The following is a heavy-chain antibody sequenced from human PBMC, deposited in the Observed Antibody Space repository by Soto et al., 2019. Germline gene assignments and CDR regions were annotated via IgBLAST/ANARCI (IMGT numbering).Heavy chain of an antibody. CDR2: ISGSGGST. J-gene: IGHJ6*02. Sequence: GGSLRLSCAASGLTFSSYAMSWVRQAPGKGLEWVSAISGSGGSTLYADSVKGRFIISRDSSKNTLYLQMNSLRPEDTAVYYCARDRGAWARTVGMDVWGQGTTVTVSS. CDR3: ARDRGAWARTVGMDV. D-gene: IGHD3-10*01. V-gene: IGHV3-23*01. CDR1: GLTFSSYA.